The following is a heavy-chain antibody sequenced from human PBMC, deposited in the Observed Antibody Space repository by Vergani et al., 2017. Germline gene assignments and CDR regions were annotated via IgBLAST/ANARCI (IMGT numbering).Heavy chain of an antibody. D-gene: IGHD5-18*01. CDR2: IYPGDSDT. Sequence: EVQLVQSGAEVKKPGESLKISCKGSGYSFSNYWIGWVRQMPGKGLEWMGIIYPGDSDTRYSPSFQGQVTISADKSINTAYLQWSSLKAPDTAMYYCARRLNTAMAKYYFDYWGQGTLVTVSS. V-gene: IGHV5-51*01. CDR1: GYSFSNYW. J-gene: IGHJ4*02. CDR3: ARRLNTAMAKYYFDY.